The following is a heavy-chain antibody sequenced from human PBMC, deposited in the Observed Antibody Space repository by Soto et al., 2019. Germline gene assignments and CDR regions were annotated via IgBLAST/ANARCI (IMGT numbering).Heavy chain of an antibody. V-gene: IGHV3-33*01. CDR2: LWADGSHE. CDR1: GFTFSIYG. CDR3: AREPTGGNDAFDI. D-gene: IGHD3-16*01. J-gene: IGHJ3*02. Sequence: QVQLDESGGGVVQPGRSLRLSCAASGFTFSIYGMHWDRQAPGKGLEWVASLWADGSHECYADSVKGRFTVSRDNSKSTVYLQMNSLRAEDTALYYCAREPTGGNDAFDIWGQGTMVTVSS.